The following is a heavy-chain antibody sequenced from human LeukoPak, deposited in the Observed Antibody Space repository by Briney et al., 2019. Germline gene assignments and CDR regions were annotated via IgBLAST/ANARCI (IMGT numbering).Heavy chain of an antibody. V-gene: IGHV3-21*01. J-gene: IGHJ4*02. CDR2: ISGSSRHK. Sequence: RGSLRLSCAASGFTFSSYTMNWVRQAPGKGLEWVSSISGSSRHKYYADSVKGRFTISRDNAKNSLYLQMNSLRAEDTAVYYCARTANFAAGYYIDYWGQGTLVTVSS. CDR3: ARTANFAAGYYIDY. D-gene: IGHD6-13*01. CDR1: GFTFSSYT.